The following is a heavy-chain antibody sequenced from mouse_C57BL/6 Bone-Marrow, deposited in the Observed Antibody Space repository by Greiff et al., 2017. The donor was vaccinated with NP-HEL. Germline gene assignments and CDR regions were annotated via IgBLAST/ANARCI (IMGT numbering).Heavy chain of an antibody. V-gene: IGHV1-82*01. CDR1: GYAFSSSW. CDR3: VSHYYYGSRHDWYFDV. D-gene: IGHD1-1*01. Sequence: QVQLKESGPELVKPGASVKISCKASGYAFSSSWMNWVKQRPGKGLEWIGRIYPGDGDTNYNGKFKGKATLTADKSSSTAYMQLSSLTSEDSAVYFCVSHYYYGSRHDWYFDVWGTGTTVTVSS. CDR2: IYPGDGDT. J-gene: IGHJ1*03.